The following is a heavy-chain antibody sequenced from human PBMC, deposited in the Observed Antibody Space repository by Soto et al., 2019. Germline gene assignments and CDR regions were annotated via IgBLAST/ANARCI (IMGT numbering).Heavy chain of an antibody. Sequence: EAQLLEAGGGLVQPGGSLRLSCVASGFTFNYSDVSLVRRAPGKGLEWVATISDTGGDTYYRDSVTARFAIPRDQSRSRVCLPLHRKTVDDTALYYCATSSERLRMATRGGLIPLGFDSWGQGIRVTVSS. CDR1: GFTFNYSD. J-gene: IGHJ4*02. CDR3: ATSSERLRMATRGGLIPLGFDS. D-gene: IGHD3-16*02. CDR2: ISDTGGDT. V-gene: IGHV3-23*01.